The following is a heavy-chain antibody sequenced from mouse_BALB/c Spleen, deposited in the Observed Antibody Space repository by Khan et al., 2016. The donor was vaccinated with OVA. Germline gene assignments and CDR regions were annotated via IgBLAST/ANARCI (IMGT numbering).Heavy chain of an antibody. J-gene: IGHJ2*01. V-gene: IGHV14-3*02. CDR2: INLPNVNT. CDR3: ARMARK. Sequence: EVQLQQSGAELVKSGATVKLSCTALGSTLKEPLFNWRKSGPNQGWGWMGGINLPNVNTKKSPKSQGKATITADTSSNPAYLQLSSLTSEDTAVYYCARMARKWGQGTTLTVSS. CDR1: GSTLKEP.